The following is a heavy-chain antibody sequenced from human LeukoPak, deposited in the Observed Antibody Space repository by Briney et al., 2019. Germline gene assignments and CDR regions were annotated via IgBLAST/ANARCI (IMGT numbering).Heavy chain of an antibody. CDR1: GFTFSGCS. J-gene: IGHJ4*02. CDR2: IKQDGSER. V-gene: IGHV3-7*01. CDR3: ARAGSHWHYVY. Sequence: GGSLRLSCAASGFTFSGCSMSWVRKSPTKGLEWVANIKQDGSERYYVDSVKGRFTISRDNAKNSLSLQMNNLRVEDTAVYYCARAGSHWHYVYWGQGTVVTVSS. D-gene: IGHD3-10*01.